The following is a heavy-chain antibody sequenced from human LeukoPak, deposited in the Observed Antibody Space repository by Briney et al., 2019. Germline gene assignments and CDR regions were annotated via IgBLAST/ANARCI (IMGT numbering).Heavy chain of an antibody. V-gene: IGHV3-23*01. Sequence: HPGGSLRLSCAASGFTFSSYAMSWVRQAPGKGLEWVSTISDTGGWSYYTDSVKGRFTISRDNSRNTLCLQMNSLRAEDTAVYYWVRGGGDCGGDCFYYFAYWGQGTLVTVAS. D-gene: IGHD2-21*02. CDR3: VRGGGDCGGDCFYYFAY. CDR2: ISDTGGWS. CDR1: GFTFSSYA. J-gene: IGHJ4*02.